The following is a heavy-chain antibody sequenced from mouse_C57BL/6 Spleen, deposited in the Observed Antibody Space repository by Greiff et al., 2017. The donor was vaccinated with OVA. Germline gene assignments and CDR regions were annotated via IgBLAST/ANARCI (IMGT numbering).Heavy chain of an antibody. CDR2: INPYNGGT. CDR1: GYTFTDYY. V-gene: IGHV1-19*01. D-gene: IGHD3-2*01. J-gene: IGHJ3*01. CDR3: ARGDSPAWFAY. Sequence: EVQLQQSGPVLVKPGASVKMSCKASGYTFTDYYMNWVKQSHGKSLEWIGVINPYNGGTSYNQKFKGKATLTVDKSSSTAYMELNSLTSEDSAVYYCARGDSPAWFAYWGQGTLVTVSA.